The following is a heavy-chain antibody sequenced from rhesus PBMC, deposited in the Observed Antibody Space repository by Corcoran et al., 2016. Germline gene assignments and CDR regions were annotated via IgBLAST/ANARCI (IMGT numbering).Heavy chain of an antibody. CDR3: ARDHWGSSYDY. CDR1: GGSISDTYR. CDR2: IYGSSTST. Sequence: QVQLQESGPGVVKPSETLSLTCAVSGGSISDTYRWIWIRQPPGKGMEWIGYIYGSSTSTNYNPSLKSRVTSSKDTSKNQFSLKLSSVTAADTAVYYCARDHWGSSYDYWGQGVLVTVSS. V-gene: IGHV4S10*01. J-gene: IGHJ4*01. D-gene: IGHD6-43*01.